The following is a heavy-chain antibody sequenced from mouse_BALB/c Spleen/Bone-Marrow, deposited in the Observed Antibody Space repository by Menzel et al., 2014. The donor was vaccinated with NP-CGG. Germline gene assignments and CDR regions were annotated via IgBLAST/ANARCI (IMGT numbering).Heavy chain of an antibody. D-gene: IGHD1-1*01. CDR2: IEPSDSYT. CDR1: GYTFTNYW. V-gene: IGHV1-69*02. Sequence: VQLQQSGAEVVKPGASVEVSCKASGYTFTNYWMQWVKQRPGQGLEWIGEIEPSDSYTNYNQDFKGKATLTVDKSSSTAYMQLSSLTSEDSAVYYCARGRTTVVSDYWGQGTSLTVSS. J-gene: IGHJ2*02. CDR3: ARGRTTVVSDY.